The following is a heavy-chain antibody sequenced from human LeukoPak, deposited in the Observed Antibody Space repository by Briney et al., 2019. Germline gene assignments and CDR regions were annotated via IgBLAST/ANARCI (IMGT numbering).Heavy chain of an antibody. Sequence: GGSLRLSCAASGFTFNVYSMNWVRQAPGKGLEWVSFVSSSLDSNIYYADSVKGRFTISRDNAKNSLYLQMNSLRAEDTAVYYCARGVRDILSGYYTDYYFYYMDVWGKGTTVTVSS. CDR3: ARGVRDILSGYYTDYYFYYMDV. D-gene: IGHD3-9*01. J-gene: IGHJ6*03. CDR1: GFTFNVYS. V-gene: IGHV3-48*01. CDR2: VSSSLDSNI.